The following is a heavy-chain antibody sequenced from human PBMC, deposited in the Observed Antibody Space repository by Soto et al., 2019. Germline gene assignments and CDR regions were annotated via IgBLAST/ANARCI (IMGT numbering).Heavy chain of an antibody. D-gene: IGHD3-10*01. CDR3: ARDGYDGSGSPYPAY. CDR2: IYYLGST. CDR1: GGSMSEYF. Sequence: SETLSLTCSVSGGSMSEYFWSWIRQSPGKGLEWIGYIYYLGSTDYNPSLKSRVTISVDTSKRQFSLRLTSVTAADTAAYYCARDGYDGSGSPYPAYWGPGTQVTVSS. J-gene: IGHJ4*02. V-gene: IGHV4-59*01.